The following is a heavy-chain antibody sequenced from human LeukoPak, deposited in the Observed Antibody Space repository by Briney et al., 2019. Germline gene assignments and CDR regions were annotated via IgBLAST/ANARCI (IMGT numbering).Heavy chain of an antibody. J-gene: IGHJ4*02. Sequence: GGSLRLSCAASGFTFSSYAMSSVRQAPGKGLAWVSAVSGSGGSTYYADSVKGRFTISRDNSKNTLYLQMNSLRAEDTAVYYCAKARGGVGATPHFDYWGQGTLVTVSS. CDR1: GFTFSSYA. CDR3: AKARGGVGATPHFDY. D-gene: IGHD1-26*01. CDR2: VSGSGGST. V-gene: IGHV3-23*01.